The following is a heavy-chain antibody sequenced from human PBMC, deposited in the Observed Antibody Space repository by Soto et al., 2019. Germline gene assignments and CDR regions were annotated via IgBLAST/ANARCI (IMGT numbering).Heavy chain of an antibody. CDR2: ISGSGGST. D-gene: IGHD3-10*01. CDR3: AKREYGSGSYYETNIDY. J-gene: IGHJ4*02. Sequence: GGSLRLSCAASGFTFSSYAMSWVRQAPGKGLEWVSAISGSGGSTYYADSVKGRFTISRDNSKNTLYLQMNSLRAEDTAVYYCAKREYGSGSYYETNIDYWGQGTLVTVSS. V-gene: IGHV3-23*01. CDR1: GFTFSSYA.